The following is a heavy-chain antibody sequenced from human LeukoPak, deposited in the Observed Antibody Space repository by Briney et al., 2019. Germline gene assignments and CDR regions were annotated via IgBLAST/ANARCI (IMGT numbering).Heavy chain of an antibody. J-gene: IGHJ4*02. Sequence: ASVKVSCKATGYTFTSYGISWVRQAPGQGLEWMGWISAYNGNTNYAQKLQGRVTMTTDTSTSTAYMELRSLRSDDTAVYYCARDRRNWNYAFYFDYWGQGTLVTVSS. D-gene: IGHD1-7*01. CDR3: ARDRRNWNYAFYFDY. CDR1: GYTFTSYG. V-gene: IGHV1-18*01. CDR2: ISAYNGNT.